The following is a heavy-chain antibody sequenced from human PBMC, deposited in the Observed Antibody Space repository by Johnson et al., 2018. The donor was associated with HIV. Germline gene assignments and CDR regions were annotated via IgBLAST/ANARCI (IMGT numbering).Heavy chain of an antibody. CDR3: ARERSGWYGDAFDI. Sequence: VQLVESGGGLVQPGGSLRLSCAASGFTFSSYWMSWVRKAPGKGLAWVAKIKQDGREKYSVDSVKGRFTMSRDNAKNSLYLQMNILSAEDTAVYYCARERSGWYGDAFDIWGQGTMVTVSS. CDR1: GFTFSSYW. J-gene: IGHJ3*02. D-gene: IGHD6-19*01. CDR2: IKQDGREK. V-gene: IGHV3-7*05.